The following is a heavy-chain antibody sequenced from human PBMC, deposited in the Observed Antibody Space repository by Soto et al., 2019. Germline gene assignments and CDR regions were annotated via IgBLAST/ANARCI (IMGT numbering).Heavy chain of an antibody. Sequence: SETLSLTCTVSGGSISSYYWSWIRQPPGKGLEWIGYIYYSGSTNYNPSLKSRVTISVDTSKNQFSLKLSSVTAADTAVYYCARGYSSGWSYYYYYGMDVWGQGTTVIVSS. J-gene: IGHJ6*02. D-gene: IGHD6-19*01. V-gene: IGHV4-59*01. CDR2: IYYSGST. CDR1: GGSISSYY. CDR3: ARGYSSGWSYYYYYGMDV.